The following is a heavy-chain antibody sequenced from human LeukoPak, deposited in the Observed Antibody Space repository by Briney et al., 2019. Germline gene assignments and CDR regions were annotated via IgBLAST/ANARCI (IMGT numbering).Heavy chain of an antibody. CDR2: ISYDGSNK. Sequence: QPGRSLRLSCAASGFTFSSYAMHWVRQAPGKGLEWVAVISYDGSNKHYADSVKGRFTISRDNSKNTLYLQMNSLRAEDTAVYYCAVKGTTGTPTTDYWGQGTLVTVSS. D-gene: IGHD1-1*01. V-gene: IGHV3-30-3*01. CDR3: AVKGTTGTPTTDY. J-gene: IGHJ4*02. CDR1: GFTFSSYA.